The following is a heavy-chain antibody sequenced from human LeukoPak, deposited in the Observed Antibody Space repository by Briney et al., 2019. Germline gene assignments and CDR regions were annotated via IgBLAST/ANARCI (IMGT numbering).Heavy chain of an antibody. CDR1: GFTFGSYS. CDR2: ITSRSSYI. CDR3: ARGQGAYCSGGSCYTGYFDP. J-gene: IGHJ5*02. Sequence: GGSLRPSCAASGFTFGSYSMNWVRQAPGKGLEWVSSITSRSSYIYYADSVKGRFTISRDNAKNSLYLQMNSLRAEDTAVYYCARGQGAYCSGGSCYTGYFDPWGQGTLVTVSS. V-gene: IGHV3-21*01. D-gene: IGHD2-15*01.